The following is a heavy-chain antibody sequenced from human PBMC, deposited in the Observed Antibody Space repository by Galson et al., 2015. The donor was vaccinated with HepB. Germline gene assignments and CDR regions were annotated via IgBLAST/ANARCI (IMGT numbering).Heavy chain of an antibody. CDR2: IRSKANSCAT. Sequence: SLRLSCAASGFTFSGSAMHWVRQASGKGLEWVGRIRSKANSCATAYAASVKGRFTISRDDSKNTAYLQMNSLKTEDTAVYYCTRLQRDSSGWYTFDYWGQGTLVTVSS. J-gene: IGHJ4*02. CDR1: GFTFSGSA. V-gene: IGHV3-73*01. CDR3: TRLQRDSSGWYTFDY. D-gene: IGHD6-19*01.